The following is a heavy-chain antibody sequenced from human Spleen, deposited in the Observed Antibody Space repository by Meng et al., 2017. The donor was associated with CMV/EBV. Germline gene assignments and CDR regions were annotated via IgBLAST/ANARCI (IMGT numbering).Heavy chain of an antibody. J-gene: IGHJ6*02. CDR2: IYYSGST. CDR1: GGSVNSHY. D-gene: IGHD3/OR15-3a*01. Sequence: GSLRLSCTVSGGSVNSHYWSWIRQPPGKGLEWIGYIYYSGSTHCNPSLESRVTISVDTSKNQFSLKLTSVTAADTAVYYCARGDPTWTGSGYSGMDVWGQGTTVTVSS. V-gene: IGHV4-59*02. CDR3: ARGDPTWTGSGYSGMDV.